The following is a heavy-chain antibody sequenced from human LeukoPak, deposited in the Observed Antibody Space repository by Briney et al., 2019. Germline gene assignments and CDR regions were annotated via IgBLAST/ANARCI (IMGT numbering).Heavy chain of an antibody. Sequence: GGSLRLSCAASGFNFIDYSMNWVRQAPGKGLEWISYIGISSGNTKYADSVKGRFTISRDKARNSLYLQMNSLRVEDTAMYYCARDHRYAFDDWGHGTLVTVSS. CDR2: IGISSGNT. CDR1: GFNFIDYS. V-gene: IGHV3-48*01. J-gene: IGHJ4*01. CDR3: ARDHRYAFDD. D-gene: IGHD5-12*01.